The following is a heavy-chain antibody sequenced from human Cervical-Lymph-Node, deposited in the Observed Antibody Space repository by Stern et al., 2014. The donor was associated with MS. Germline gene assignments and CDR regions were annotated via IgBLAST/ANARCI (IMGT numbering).Heavy chain of an antibody. CDR2: IWNERSSK. J-gene: IGHJ4*02. CDR3: ARGLYYFEY. V-gene: IGHV3-33*01. Sequence: VQLLESGGGVVQPGRSLRLSCAASGFTFSAHGMHWVRQAPGKGLEWVPAIWNERSSKYYAESVKGRFTISRDNSKNTLYLQLNSLRAEDTAVFYCARGLYYFEYWGRGTLVTASS. CDR1: GFTFSAHG.